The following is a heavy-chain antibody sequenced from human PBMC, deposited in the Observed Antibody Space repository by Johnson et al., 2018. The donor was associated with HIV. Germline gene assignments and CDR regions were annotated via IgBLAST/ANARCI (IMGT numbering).Heavy chain of an antibody. CDR2: INNDGSST. Sequence: VPSVESGGGVVQPGRSLRLSSAASGFTFSPYWMHWVRQAPRKGLVWVSRINNDGSSTAYADSVKGRSTVSRDNSKNTLYLEMNSLRAEDTAVYYCAKDGQWLVSPGGAFDIWGQGTMVTVSS. V-gene: IGHV3-74*01. CDR1: GFTFSPYW. J-gene: IGHJ3*02. CDR3: AKDGQWLVSPGGAFDI. D-gene: IGHD6-19*01.